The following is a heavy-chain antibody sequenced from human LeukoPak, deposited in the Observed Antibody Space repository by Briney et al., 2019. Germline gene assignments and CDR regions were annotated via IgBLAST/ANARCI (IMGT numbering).Heavy chain of an antibody. J-gene: IGHJ3*02. Sequence: GGSLRLSCAASGFTFRIAWMNWVRQAPGKGLEWIGRIKSETGGGTTDYAAPVKGRFTISRDDSKNTLYLQMNSLKTEDTAVYYCTTGRGAFDIWGQGTMVTVSS. CDR1: GFTFRIAW. CDR3: TTGRGAFDI. V-gene: IGHV3-15*01. D-gene: IGHD3-10*01. CDR2: IKSETGGGTT.